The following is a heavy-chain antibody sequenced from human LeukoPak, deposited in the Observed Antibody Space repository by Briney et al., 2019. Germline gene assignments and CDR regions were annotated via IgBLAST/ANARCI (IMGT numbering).Heavy chain of an antibody. V-gene: IGHV1-18*01. CDR3: ATSYGSFASAWFDP. J-gene: IGHJ5*02. D-gene: IGHD5-18*01. CDR2: ISAYNGNT. CDR1: GYTFSSYG. Sequence: ASVKVSCKASGYTFSSYGISWVRQAPGQGLEWMGWISAYNGNTNYAQKVQGRVTMTTDTSTSTAYMELRSLRSDDTAVYYCATSYGSFASAWFDPWGQGTLVTVSS.